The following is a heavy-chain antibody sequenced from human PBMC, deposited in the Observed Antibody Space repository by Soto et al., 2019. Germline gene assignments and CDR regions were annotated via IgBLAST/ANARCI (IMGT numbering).Heavy chain of an antibody. CDR1: GGSISSSSYY. Sequence: SETLSLTCTVSGGSISSSSYYWGWIRQPPGKGLEWIGSIYYSGSTYYNPSLKSRVTISVDTSKNQFSLKLSSVTAADTAVYYCAGVAGLQDGEGWFDPRGQGTLVTVSS. J-gene: IGHJ5*02. V-gene: IGHV4-39*01. CDR3: AGVAGLQDGEGWFDP. D-gene: IGHD2-21*01. CDR2: IYYSGST.